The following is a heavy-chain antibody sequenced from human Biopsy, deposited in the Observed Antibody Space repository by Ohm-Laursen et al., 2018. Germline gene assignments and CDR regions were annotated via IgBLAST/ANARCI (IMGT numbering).Heavy chain of an antibody. CDR2: IYYSGST. D-gene: IGHD3-3*01. V-gene: IGHV4-59*01. J-gene: IGHJ4*02. CDR1: GGSMTGYE. Sequence: SETLSLTCSVSGGSMTGYEWSWIRLAPGQGLEWIGYIYYSGSTNYNPSLKSRITMSLDRSKSQVSLRMNSVTAADTAVYYCARARIKTSGVLIPETYYFDSWGQGTLVTVSS. CDR3: ARARIKTSGVLIPETYYFDS.